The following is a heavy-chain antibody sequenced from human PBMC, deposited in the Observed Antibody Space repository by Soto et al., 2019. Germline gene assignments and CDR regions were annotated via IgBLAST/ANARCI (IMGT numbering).Heavy chain of an antibody. CDR2: ISNSRNT. CDR1: GAYVTTYY. J-gene: IGHJ5*02. Sequence: SETLSFTCNVSGAYVTTYYWSWIRQSPGKGLEWIGHISNSRNTNHRPSPKSRATITLDTSKNLFSLKMRSVTAADSAVYYCARRGSTWYSWFDPWGQGTLVTVSS. V-gene: IGHV4-59*02. D-gene: IGHD6-13*01. CDR3: ARRGSTWYSWFDP.